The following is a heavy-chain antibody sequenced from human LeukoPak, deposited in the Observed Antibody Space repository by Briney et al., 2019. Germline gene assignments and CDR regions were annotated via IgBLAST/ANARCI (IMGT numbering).Heavy chain of an antibody. CDR1: GGSISSYY. CDR2: IYTSGST. CDR3: ARQMAAAGSGWLDP. J-gene: IGHJ5*02. V-gene: IGHV4-4*09. D-gene: IGHD6-13*01. Sequence: PSETLSLTCTVSGGSISSYYWSWIRQPPGKGLEWIGYIYTSGSTNYNASLKSRVTISVDTSKNQFSLKLRSVTAGDTAVYYCARQMAAAGSGWLDPWGQGTLVTISS.